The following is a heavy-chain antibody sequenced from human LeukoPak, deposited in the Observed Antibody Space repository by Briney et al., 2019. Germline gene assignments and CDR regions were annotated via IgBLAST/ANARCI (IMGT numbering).Heavy chain of an antibody. CDR1: VFTFSSYA. Sequence: GGSLRLSCAASVFTFSSYAMHWVRQAPGKGLEYVSGISSNGGSTYYANSVKGRFTISRDNSKNTLYLQMGSLRAEDMAVYYCAREYSSSSVDYWGLGTLVTVSS. CDR2: ISSNGGST. V-gene: IGHV3-64*01. D-gene: IGHD6-6*01. CDR3: AREYSSSSVDY. J-gene: IGHJ4*02.